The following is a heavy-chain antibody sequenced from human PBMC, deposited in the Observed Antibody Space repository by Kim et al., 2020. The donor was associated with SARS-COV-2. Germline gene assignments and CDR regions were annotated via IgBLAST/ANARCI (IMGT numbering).Heavy chain of an antibody. J-gene: IGHJ1*01. D-gene: IGHD3-22*01. V-gene: IGHV3-15*01. CDR2: IKSKTDGGTT. Sequence: GGSLRLSCAASGFTFSNAWMSWVRQAPGKGLEWVGRIKSKTDGGTTDYAALVKGRFTISRDDSKNTLYLQMNSLKTEDTAVYYCTTESRYYYDSSGNKIKPNWGQGTLVTVSS. CDR3: TTESRYYYDSSGNKIKPN. CDR1: GFTFSNAW.